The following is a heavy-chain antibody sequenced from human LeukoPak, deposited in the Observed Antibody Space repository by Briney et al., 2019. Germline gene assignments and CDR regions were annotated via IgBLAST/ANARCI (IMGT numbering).Heavy chain of an antibody. V-gene: IGHV3-21*01. CDR3: ARTSSVTPTPTFDS. D-gene: IGHD4-17*01. CDR2: ISSSGSLI. J-gene: IGHJ4*02. Sequence: GGSLRLSCAASGFTFNTFAMNWVRQSPGKGLEGGSSISSSGSLIYYPDSMKGRFTISRDNARDSLYLQMNSLRVEDTAIYFCARTSSVTPTPTFDSWGQGTLVTVS. CDR1: GFTFNTFA.